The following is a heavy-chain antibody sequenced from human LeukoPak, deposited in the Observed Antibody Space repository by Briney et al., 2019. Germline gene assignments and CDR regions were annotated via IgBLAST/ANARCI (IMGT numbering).Heavy chain of an antibody. CDR1: GYSISSGYY. D-gene: IGHD3-3*01. CDR3: ARMLDWSGYSGDY. V-gene: IGHV4-38-2*01. J-gene: IGHJ4*02. CDR2: IYHSGST. Sequence: PSETLSLTCAVSGYSISSGYYWGWIRQPPGMGLEWIGSIYHSGSTYYNPSLKSRVTISVDTSKNQFSLKLSSVTAADTAVYYCARMLDWSGYSGDYWGQGTLVTVSS.